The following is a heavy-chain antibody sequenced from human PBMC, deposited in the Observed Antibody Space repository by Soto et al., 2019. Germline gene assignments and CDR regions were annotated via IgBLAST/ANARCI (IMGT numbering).Heavy chain of an antibody. D-gene: IGHD3-10*01. CDR3: AREARGVISGMDV. CDR1: GGSISYDY. Sequence: PSETLSLTCTVSGGSISYDYWSWIRQPPGKGLEWIGHISHSGSTNYNPSLKSRVTISVDTSKRQFSLKLSSVTAADTAVYYCAREARGVISGMDVWGQGTTVTVSS. CDR2: ISHSGST. V-gene: IGHV4-59*01. J-gene: IGHJ6*02.